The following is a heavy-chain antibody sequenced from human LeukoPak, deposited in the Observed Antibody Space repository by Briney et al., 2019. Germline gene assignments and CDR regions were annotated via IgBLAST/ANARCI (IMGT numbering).Heavy chain of an antibody. J-gene: IGHJ4*02. V-gene: IGHV3-7*01. CDR2: IKTDGGEK. CDR3: TRDNNNLFNY. CDR1: GFTFSAYW. Sequence: GGSLRLSCAASGFTFSAYWMSWVRQAPGKGQEWVANIKTDGGEKYYVDPVKGRFTISRDNAKNSLYLQMNSLRDEDTAVYYCTRDNNNLFNYWGQGTLVTVSS. D-gene: IGHD1/OR15-1a*01.